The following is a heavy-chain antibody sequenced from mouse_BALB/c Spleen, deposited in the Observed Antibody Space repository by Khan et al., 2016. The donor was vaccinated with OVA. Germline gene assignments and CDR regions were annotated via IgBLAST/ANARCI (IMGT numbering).Heavy chain of an antibody. D-gene: IGHD2-4*01. J-gene: IGHJ4*01. Sequence: QVQLQQSGPELVKPGASVKISCKASHYTFTAYDINWVKQRPGQGLEWIGWIYPGDGSTKYNENFKDTATLTADTSSNTAYMELTSLTSEKSAVYFGAREGLRGVAMDYWGQGTSVSVSS. V-gene: IGHV1S56*01. CDR2: IYPGDGST. CDR1: HYTFTAYD. CDR3: AREGLRGVAMDY.